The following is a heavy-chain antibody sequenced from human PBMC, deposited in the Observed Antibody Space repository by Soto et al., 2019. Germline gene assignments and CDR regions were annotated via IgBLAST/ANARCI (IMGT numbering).Heavy chain of an antibody. CDR1: GFTFSGDA. CDR2: ISGRGGST. J-gene: IGHJ5*02. D-gene: IGHD3-3*01. V-gene: IGHV3-23*01. CDR3: ARDGLPDDFRSGGYWFDP. Sequence: PGGSLRLSCAASGFTFSGDAMSWVRQAPGKGLEWVSAISGRGGSTYYADSVKGRFTISRDNAKNSMYLQMNSLRDEDTAVYYCARDGLPDDFRSGGYWFDPWGQGTQVTVSS.